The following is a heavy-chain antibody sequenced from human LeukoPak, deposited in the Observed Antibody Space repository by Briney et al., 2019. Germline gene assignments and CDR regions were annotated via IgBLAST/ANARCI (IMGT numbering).Heavy chain of an antibody. J-gene: IGHJ5*02. D-gene: IGHD6-6*01. CDR1: GGSFSGYY. Sequence: PSETLSLTCAVYGGSFSGYYWSWIRQPPGKGLEWIGEINHSGSTNYNPSLKSRVTISVDTSKNQFSLKLSSVTAADTAVYYCARGSLAARKIPSHWFDPWGQGTLVTVSS. CDR3: ARGSLAARKIPSHWFDP. V-gene: IGHV4-34*01. CDR2: INHSGST.